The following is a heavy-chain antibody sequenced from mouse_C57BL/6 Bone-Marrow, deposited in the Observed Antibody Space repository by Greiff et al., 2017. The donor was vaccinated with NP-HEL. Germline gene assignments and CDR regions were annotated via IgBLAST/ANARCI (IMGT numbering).Heavy chain of an antibody. V-gene: IGHV1-81*01. CDR1: GYTFTSYG. D-gene: IGHD1-1*02. J-gene: IGHJ3*01. CDR2: IYPRSGNT. Sequence: VMLVESGAELARPGASVKLSCKASGYTFTSYGISWVKQRTGQGLEWIGEIYPRSGNTYYNEKFKGKATLTADKSSSTAYMELRSLTSEDSAVYFCARSGGVTWFAYWGQGTLVTVSA. CDR3: ARSGGVTWFAY.